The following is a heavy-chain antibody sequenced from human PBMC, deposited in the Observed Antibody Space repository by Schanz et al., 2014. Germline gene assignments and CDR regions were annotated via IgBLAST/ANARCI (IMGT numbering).Heavy chain of an antibody. CDR3: ASGGYCTNGVCNGGRNWFDP. Sequence: VQLVESGGDLVQPGGSLRLSCAASGFTFSSYGMHWVRQAPGKGLEWVAVISYDGSTKYYADSVKGRFTISRDNSKNTLYLQINSLRAEDTAVYYCASGGYCTNGVCNGGRNWFDPWGQGTLVTVSS. J-gene: IGHJ5*02. CDR1: GFTFSSYG. D-gene: IGHD2-8*01. CDR2: ISYDGSTK. V-gene: IGHV3-30*03.